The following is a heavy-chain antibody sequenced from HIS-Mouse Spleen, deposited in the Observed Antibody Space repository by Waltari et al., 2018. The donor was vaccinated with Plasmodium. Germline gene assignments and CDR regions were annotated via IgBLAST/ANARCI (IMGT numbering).Heavy chain of an antibody. Sequence: QVQLQESGPGLVTPSEPLSLTCTVPGGSIRSYYWSWIRQPPGQGLEWSGYIYYSGSTNYNPSLKSRVTISVDTSKNQFSLKLSSVTAADTAVYYCARGYDFWSGYSPYFDYWGQGTLVTVSS. J-gene: IGHJ4*02. CDR3: ARGYDFWSGYSPYFDY. CDR2: IYYSGST. D-gene: IGHD3-3*01. V-gene: IGHV4-59*01. CDR1: GGSIRSYY.